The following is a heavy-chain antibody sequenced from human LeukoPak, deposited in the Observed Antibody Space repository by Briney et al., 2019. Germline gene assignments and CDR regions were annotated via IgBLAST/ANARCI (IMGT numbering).Heavy chain of an antibody. J-gene: IGHJ4*02. CDR2: IYYSGST. D-gene: IGHD5-18*01. Sequence: SETLSLTCTVSGGSISSYYWSWIRQPPGKGLEWIGYIYYSGSTNYNPSLKSRVTISVDTSKNHFSLKLSSVTAADTAVYYCARGYSYGYGFDYWGQGTLVTVSS. CDR1: GGSISSYY. CDR3: ARGYSYGYGFDY. V-gene: IGHV4-59*08.